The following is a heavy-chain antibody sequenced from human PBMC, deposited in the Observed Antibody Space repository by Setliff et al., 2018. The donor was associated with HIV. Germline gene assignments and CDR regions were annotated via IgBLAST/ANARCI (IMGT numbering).Heavy chain of an antibody. Sequence: SETLSLTCTVSGDSITNDDYYWGWIRQPPGKGLEWIAIIHYNGRTYYDPSLKSRVTIFVDTSNTQFYLKLRSVTASDTAVYYCARYTSKVDWFDPWGQGTLVTVS. CDR3: ARYTSKVDWFDP. J-gene: IGHJ5*02. CDR2: IHYNGRT. CDR1: GDSITNDDYY. D-gene: IGHD2-2*02. V-gene: IGHV4-39*01.